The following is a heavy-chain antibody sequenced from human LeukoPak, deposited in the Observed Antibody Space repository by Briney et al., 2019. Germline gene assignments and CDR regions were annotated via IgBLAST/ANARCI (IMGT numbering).Heavy chain of an antibody. CDR3: ARDVNYYGSGTLLRHFDY. CDR1: GGSISSRSYY. D-gene: IGHD3-10*01. CDR2: IYYSGST. Sequence: SETLSLTCTVSGGSISSRSYYWGWIRQPPGKGLEWIGSIYYSGSTYYNPSLKSRVTISVDTSKNQFSLKLSSVTAADTAVYYCARDVNYYGSGTLLRHFDYWGQGTLVTVSS. J-gene: IGHJ4*02. V-gene: IGHV4-39*07.